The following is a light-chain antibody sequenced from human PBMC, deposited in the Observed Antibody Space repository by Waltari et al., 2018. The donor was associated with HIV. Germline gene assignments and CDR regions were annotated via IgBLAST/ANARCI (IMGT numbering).Light chain of an antibody. CDR1: ELGHKY. CDR2: QNS. J-gene: IGLJ2*01. Sequence: SYDLTQEPSVSVFPGQAAAISCSGDELGHKYVSWYQQKPGQSPIQVIYQNSKRPSGVPERFSGSNSGNTATLTISGTQVMDESDYHCQTWDSQIIILGGGTKLTVL. V-gene: IGLV3-1*01. CDR3: QTWDSQIII.